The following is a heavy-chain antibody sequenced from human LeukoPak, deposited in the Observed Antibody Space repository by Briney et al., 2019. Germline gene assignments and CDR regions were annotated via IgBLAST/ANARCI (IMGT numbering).Heavy chain of an antibody. D-gene: IGHD3-10*01. Sequence: PGGSLRLSCAASGFTFSSYWMSWVRQAPGKGLEWVANIKQDGSEKYYVDSVKGRVTISRDNAKNSLYLQMNSLRAEDTAVYYCARGPDYYYGSGSYYNGTLYYYYGMDVWGQGTTVTVSS. V-gene: IGHV3-7*04. CDR1: GFTFSSYW. CDR2: IKQDGSEK. CDR3: ARGPDYYYGSGSYYNGTLYYYYGMDV. J-gene: IGHJ6*02.